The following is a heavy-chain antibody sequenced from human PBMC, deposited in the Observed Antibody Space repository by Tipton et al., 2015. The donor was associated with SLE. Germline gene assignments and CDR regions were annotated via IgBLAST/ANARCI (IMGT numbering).Heavy chain of an antibody. Sequence: TLSLTCTVSGGSISSSSYYWGWIRQPPGKGLEWIGSIYYSGSTYYNPSLKSRVTISVDTSKNQFSLKLSSVTAADTAVYYCGREYAWSPPQVDPWGQGTLVTVSS. D-gene: IGHD3-3*01. V-gene: IGHV4-39*07. CDR1: GGSISSSSYY. CDR3: GREYAWSPPQVDP. CDR2: IYYSGST. J-gene: IGHJ5*02.